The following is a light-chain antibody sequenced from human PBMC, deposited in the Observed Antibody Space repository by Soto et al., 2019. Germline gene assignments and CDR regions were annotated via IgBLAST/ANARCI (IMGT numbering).Light chain of an antibody. CDR3: CSYAGSSTWV. V-gene: IGLV2-23*01. Sequence: QSALTQPASVSGSPGQSITISCTGTSSDVGSYNLVSWYQQHPGKAPKLMIYEGSKRPSGVSNRFSGSKSGNTDSLTISGLQAVYEADYLFCSYAGSSTWVFGRGTKLTVL. CDR1: SSDVGSYNL. J-gene: IGLJ3*02. CDR2: EGS.